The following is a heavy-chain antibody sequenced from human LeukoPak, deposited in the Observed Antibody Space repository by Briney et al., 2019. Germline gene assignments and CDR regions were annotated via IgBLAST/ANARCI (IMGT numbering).Heavy chain of an antibody. D-gene: IGHD3-9*01. CDR3: ARAGYFALEDAFDI. J-gene: IGHJ3*02. Sequence: GGSLRLSCAASGFTFSSYWMHWVRQAPGKGLVWVSRINSDGSSTSYADSVKGRFTISRDNAKNTLYLQMNSLRAADTAVYYCARAGYFALEDAFDIWGQGTMVTVSS. CDR2: INSDGSST. V-gene: IGHV3-74*01. CDR1: GFTFSSYW.